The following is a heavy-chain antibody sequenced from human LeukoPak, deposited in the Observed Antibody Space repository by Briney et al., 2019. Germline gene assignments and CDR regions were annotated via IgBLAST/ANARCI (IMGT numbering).Heavy chain of an antibody. CDR1: GGSISSGSYY. V-gene: IGHV4-61*02. CDR3: ARVFGRGSYYYWYFDL. CDR2: IYTSGST. Sequence: PSQTLSLTCTVSGGSISSGSYYWSWIRQPAGKGPEWIGRIYTSGSTNYNPSLKSRVTISVDTSKNQFSLKLSSETAADTAVYYCARVFGRGSYYYWYFDLWGRGTLVTVSS. D-gene: IGHD1-26*01. J-gene: IGHJ2*01.